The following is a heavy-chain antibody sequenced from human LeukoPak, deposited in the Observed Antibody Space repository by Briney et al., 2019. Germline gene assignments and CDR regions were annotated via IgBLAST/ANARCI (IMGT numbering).Heavy chain of an antibody. Sequence: ASVKVSCKVSGHTLTELSMHWVRQAPGKGLEWMGGFDPEDGETIYAQKFQGRVTMTEDTSTDTAYMELSSLRSEDTAVYYCATWPHRYYYGSGSFDYWGQGTLLTVSS. CDR2: FDPEDGET. D-gene: IGHD3-10*01. J-gene: IGHJ4*02. CDR3: ATWPHRYYYGSGSFDY. V-gene: IGHV1-24*01. CDR1: GHTLTELS.